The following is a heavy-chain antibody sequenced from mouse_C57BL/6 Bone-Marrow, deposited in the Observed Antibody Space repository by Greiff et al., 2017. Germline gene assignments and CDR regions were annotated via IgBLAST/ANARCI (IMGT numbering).Heavy chain of an antibody. CDR3: TPYYGSSYSDYFDY. CDR1: GFNIKDYY. CDR2: IDPEDGDT. J-gene: IGHJ2*01. Sequence: EVQLQESGAELVRPGASVKLSCTASGFNIKDYYMHWVKQRPEQGLEWIGRIDPEDGDTEYAPKFQGKATMTADTSSNTAYLQLSSLTSEDTAVYYCTPYYGSSYSDYFDYWGQGTTLTVSS. D-gene: IGHD1-1*01. V-gene: IGHV14-1*01.